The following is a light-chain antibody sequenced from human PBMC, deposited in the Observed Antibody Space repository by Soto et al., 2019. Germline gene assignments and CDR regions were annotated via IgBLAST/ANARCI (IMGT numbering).Light chain of an antibody. J-gene: IGKJ1*01. CDR3: RQYNTWSPWT. Sequence: EIVMTQSPATLSVSPGERATLSCRASQSVSSNLAWYQQKPGQAPRLLIYGASTRATGIPARFSGSGSGTTFTLTISSLQSDDYAVDYCRQYNTWSPWTFGQGTKVEIK. CDR1: QSVSSN. V-gene: IGKV3-15*01. CDR2: GAS.